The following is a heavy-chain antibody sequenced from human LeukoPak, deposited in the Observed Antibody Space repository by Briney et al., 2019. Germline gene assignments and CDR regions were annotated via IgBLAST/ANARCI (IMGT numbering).Heavy chain of an antibody. Sequence: GGSLRLSCAASGFTVSSNYMSWVRQAPGKGLEWVSVIYSGGSTYYADSVKGRFTISRDNSKNTLYLQMNSLRAEDTAVYYCAREVVGDGYNFNYWGQGTLVTVSS. CDR3: AREVVGDGYNFNY. J-gene: IGHJ4*02. V-gene: IGHV3-66*01. CDR2: IYSGGST. D-gene: IGHD5-24*01. CDR1: GFTVSSNY.